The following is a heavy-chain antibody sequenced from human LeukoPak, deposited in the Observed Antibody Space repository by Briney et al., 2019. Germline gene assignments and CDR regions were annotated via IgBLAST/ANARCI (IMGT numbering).Heavy chain of an antibody. CDR3: ARAGVAARPGNY. V-gene: IGHV4-34*01. D-gene: IGHD6-6*01. Sequence: SETLSLTCAVYGGSFSGYYWSWIRQPPGKGLEWIGEINHSGSTNYNPSLKSRVTISVDTSKNQFSLKLSSVTAADTAVYYCARAGVAARPGNYWGQGTLVTVSS. J-gene: IGHJ4*02. CDR2: INHSGST. CDR1: GGSFSGYY.